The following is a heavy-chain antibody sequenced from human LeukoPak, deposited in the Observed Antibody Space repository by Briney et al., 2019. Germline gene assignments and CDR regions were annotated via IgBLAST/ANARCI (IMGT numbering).Heavy chain of an antibody. CDR1: GGTFSSYA. Sequence: SVKVSCKASGGTFSSYAISWVRQAPGQGLEWMGGIIPIFGTANYAQKFQGRVTITTDESTSTAYMELSSLRSEDTAVYYCASRYGSGSYTYYYYMDVWGKGTTVTVSS. CDR3: ASRYGSGSYTYYYYMDV. J-gene: IGHJ6*03. CDR2: IIPIFGTA. D-gene: IGHD3-10*01. V-gene: IGHV1-69*05.